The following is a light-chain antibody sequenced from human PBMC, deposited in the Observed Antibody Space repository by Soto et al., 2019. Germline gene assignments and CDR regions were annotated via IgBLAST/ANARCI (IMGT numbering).Light chain of an antibody. J-gene: IGKJ5*01. CDR2: GAS. Sequence: EIVMTQSPTTLSVSPGERATLSCRASQSVSTNLAWYQQKPGKVPSLLIYGASTRASGIPARFSGSGSGTEFTLTIGSLQSEDFAVYYCQQYSSSPSFGQGTRLEIK. CDR3: QQYSSSPS. CDR1: QSVSTN. V-gene: IGKV3-15*01.